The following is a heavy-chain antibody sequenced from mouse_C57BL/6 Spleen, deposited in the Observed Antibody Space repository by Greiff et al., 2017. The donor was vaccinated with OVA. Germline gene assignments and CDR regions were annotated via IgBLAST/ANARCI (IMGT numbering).Heavy chain of an antibody. J-gene: IGHJ2*01. CDR3: ARWGYYGSSYDGTDY. CDR1: GYTFTSYW. D-gene: IGHD1-1*01. V-gene: IGHV1-55*01. CDR2: IYPGSGST. Sequence: QVQLQQPGAELVKPGASVKMSCKASGYTFTSYWITWVKQRPGQGLEWIGDIYPGSGSTNYNEKFKSKATLTVDTSSSTAYMQLSSLTSEDSAVYYCARWGYYGSSYDGTDYWGQGTTLTVSS.